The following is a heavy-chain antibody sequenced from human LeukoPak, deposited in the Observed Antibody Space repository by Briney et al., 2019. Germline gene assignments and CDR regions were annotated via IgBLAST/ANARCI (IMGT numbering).Heavy chain of an antibody. CDR1: RFTFSNYA. CDR2: IRDSAYRT. D-gene: IGHD6-13*01. CDR3: ARFAAAGNDY. Sequence: GGSLRLSCAASRFTFSNYAMSWVRQAPGKGLEWVSSIRDSAYRTYYADSVKGRFTISRDNSKNTLYLQMNSLRAEDTALYYCARFAAAGNDYWGQGTRVIVSS. V-gene: IGHV3-23*01. J-gene: IGHJ4*02.